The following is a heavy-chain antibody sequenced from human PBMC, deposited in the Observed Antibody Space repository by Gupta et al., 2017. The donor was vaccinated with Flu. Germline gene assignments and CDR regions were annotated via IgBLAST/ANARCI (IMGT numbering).Heavy chain of an antibody. Sequence: VQLAESGGGWVQPGSSLRLSCEGSGFTFSSHGLNWVRQAPGKGLEWLSYISSSGGAIHYAASVKGRFTISRDDSKNSVFLQMNSLRGEDTAVYYCARMSAGISELDYWGQGTLVAVSS. CDR2: ISSSGGAI. J-gene: IGHJ4*02. D-gene: IGHD2-15*01. CDR3: ARMSAGISELDY. CDR1: GFTFSSHG. V-gene: IGHV3-48*04.